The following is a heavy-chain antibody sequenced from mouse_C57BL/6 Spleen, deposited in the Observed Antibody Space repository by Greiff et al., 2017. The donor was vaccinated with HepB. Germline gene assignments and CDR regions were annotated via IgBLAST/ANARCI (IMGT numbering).Heavy chain of an antibody. CDR1: GYSFTSYY. V-gene: IGHV1-66*01. J-gene: IGHJ3*01. CDR2: IYPGSGNT. D-gene: IGHD4-1*01. Sequence: QVHVKQSGPELVKPGASVKISCKASGYSFTSYYIHWVKQRPGQGLEWIGWIYPGSGNTKYNEKFKGKATLTADTASSTAYMQLSSLTSEDSAVYYCAREGANWVFAYWGQGTLVTVSA. CDR3: AREGANWVFAY.